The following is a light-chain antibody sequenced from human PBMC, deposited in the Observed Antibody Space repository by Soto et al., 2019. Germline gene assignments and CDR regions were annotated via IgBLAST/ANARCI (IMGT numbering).Light chain of an antibody. CDR2: EVN. Sequence: QSALTQPPSASGSPGQSVTISCTGASSDLGGYNYVSWYQQHPGKAPKLILYEVNKRPSGVPDRFSGSKSGATASLTVSGLQAEDEADYYCSSFAGRNSFGFGGGTKVTVL. J-gene: IGLJ3*02. CDR3: SSFAGRNSFG. V-gene: IGLV2-8*01. CDR1: SSDLGGYNY.